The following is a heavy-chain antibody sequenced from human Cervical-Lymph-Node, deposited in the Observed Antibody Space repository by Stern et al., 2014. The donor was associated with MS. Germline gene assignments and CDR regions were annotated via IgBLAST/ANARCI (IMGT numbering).Heavy chain of an antibody. J-gene: IGHJ4*02. CDR1: GYTFTRYY. D-gene: IGHD6-25*01. V-gene: IGHV1-46*01. Sequence: QVQLVQSGAEVKKPGASVKVSCKTSGYTFTRYYMHWVRQAPGQGLEWMGIINPSGGSASYAQKFQGRVTMTRDTSTSTLYMELTSLTSDDTAVYYCAGGHTFDYWGQGTLVTVSS. CDR3: AGGHTFDY. CDR2: INPSGGSA.